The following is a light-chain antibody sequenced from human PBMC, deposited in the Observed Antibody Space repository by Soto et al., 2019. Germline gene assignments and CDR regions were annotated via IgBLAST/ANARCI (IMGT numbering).Light chain of an antibody. CDR2: KAS. V-gene: IGKV1-5*03. J-gene: IGKJ2*01. Sequence: DIQMTQSPSTLSGSVGDRVTITCRASQTISSWLAWYQQKPGKAPKLLIYKASTLKSGVPSRFSGSGSGTEFTLTISSLQPEDFATYFCQQADSFPHTFGQGTKLEIK. CDR3: QQADSFPHT. CDR1: QTISSW.